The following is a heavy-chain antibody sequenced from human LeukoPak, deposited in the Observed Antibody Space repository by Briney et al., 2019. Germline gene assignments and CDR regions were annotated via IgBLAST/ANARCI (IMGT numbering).Heavy chain of an antibody. CDR3: ARVQLSAEGGELDP. J-gene: IGHJ5*02. D-gene: IGHD1-1*01. Sequence: GGSLRLSCAASGFTFSNYAMSWVRQAPGKGLEWVSAIRSDRVTTYGADSVKGRFTISRDNSKSTLYLEMRSLRADDTAVYYCARVQLSAEGGELDPWGQGTLVIVSS. V-gene: IGHV3-23*01. CDR1: GFTFSNYA. CDR2: IRSDRVTT.